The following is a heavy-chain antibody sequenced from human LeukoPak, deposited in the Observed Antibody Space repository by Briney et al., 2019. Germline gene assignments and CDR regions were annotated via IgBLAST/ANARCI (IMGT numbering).Heavy chain of an antibody. V-gene: IGHV1-2*02. J-gene: IGHJ4*02. CDR1: GYPFIGNY. Sequence: ASVKVSCKASGYPFIGNYIHWVRQAPGRGLEWMGWINPNSGGTNYAQKFQGRVTMTRDTSISAAYMELSRLRSDDTAVYYCARDRQRFSSSSFDYWGQGTLVTVSS. CDR3: ARDRQRFSSSSFDY. D-gene: IGHD6-6*01. CDR2: INPNSGGT.